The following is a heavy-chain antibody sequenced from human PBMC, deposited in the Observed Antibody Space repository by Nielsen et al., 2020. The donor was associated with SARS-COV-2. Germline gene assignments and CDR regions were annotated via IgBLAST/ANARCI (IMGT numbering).Heavy chain of an antibody. Sequence: GSLRLSCTVSGGSISSSSYYWGWIRQPPGKGLEWIGSIYYSGSTYYNPSLKSRVTISVDTSKNQFSLKLSSVTAADTAVYYCARRGDIVVVPAGEGWFDPWGQGTLVTVSS. CDR2: IYYSGST. J-gene: IGHJ5*02. V-gene: IGHV4-39*01. D-gene: IGHD2-2*01. CDR1: GGSISSSSYY. CDR3: ARRGDIVVVPAGEGWFDP.